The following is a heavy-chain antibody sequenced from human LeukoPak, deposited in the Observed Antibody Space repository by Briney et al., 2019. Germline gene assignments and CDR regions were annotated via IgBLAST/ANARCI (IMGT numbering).Heavy chain of an antibody. J-gene: IGHJ2*01. CDR1: GGSISPYY. D-gene: IGHD5-12*01. CDR3: ARWIHSLGYFDL. CDR2: ILYSGTTT. V-gene: IGHV4-59*12. Sequence: SETLSLTCTVSGGSISPYYWSWIRQTPGKGLKWIGYILYSGTTTNYNPSLKSRVTISVDTSKNQFSLKLNSVTPEDTAVYYCARWIHSLGYFDLWGRGTLVTVSS.